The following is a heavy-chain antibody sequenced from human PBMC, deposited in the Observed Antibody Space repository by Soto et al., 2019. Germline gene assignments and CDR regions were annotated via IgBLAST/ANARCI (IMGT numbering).Heavy chain of an antibody. CDR1: GGTISTYC. CDR2: SYYSESN. Sequence: SETLSCTCTVSGGTISTYCWRRIRQPPGKGLEWIGYSYYSESNHYNPSCKSRVTITVDKAKNQFSLKLSSVTAADAVVYYCARDLAGLNAWVDWFDRWGHGTLVTVS. J-gene: IGHJ5*02. CDR3: ARDLAGLNAWVDWFDR. V-gene: IGHV4-59*01. D-gene: IGHD6-19*01.